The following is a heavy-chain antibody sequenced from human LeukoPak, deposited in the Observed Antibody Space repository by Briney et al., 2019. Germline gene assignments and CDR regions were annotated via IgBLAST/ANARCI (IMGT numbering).Heavy chain of an antibody. Sequence: GASVKVSCKASGYTFTGYYMHWVRQAPGQGLEWMGWIYPNSGGTNYAQKFQGRVTVTRDTSISTAYMELSRLRSDDTAVCYCAREAYDSGSFRTDYYYMDVWGKGTTVTISS. CDR1: GYTFTGYY. CDR2: IYPNSGGT. CDR3: AREAYDSGSFRTDYYYMDV. D-gene: IGHD3-10*01. V-gene: IGHV1-2*02. J-gene: IGHJ6*03.